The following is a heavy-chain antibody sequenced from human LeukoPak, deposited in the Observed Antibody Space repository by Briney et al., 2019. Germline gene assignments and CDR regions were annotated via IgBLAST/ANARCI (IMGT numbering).Heavy chain of an antibody. D-gene: IGHD3-10*01. Sequence: SETLSLTCTVSGGSISSTGYYWAWIRQPPRKGLEWIATIYYSGTTYYNPSLKSRVTISVDTSKNQFSLKLSSVTAADTAVYYCARSRRFDYFDSWGQGAVVTVSS. J-gene: IGHJ4*02. CDR2: IYYSGTT. CDR3: ARSRRFDYFDS. CDR1: GGSISSTGYY. V-gene: IGHV4-39*01.